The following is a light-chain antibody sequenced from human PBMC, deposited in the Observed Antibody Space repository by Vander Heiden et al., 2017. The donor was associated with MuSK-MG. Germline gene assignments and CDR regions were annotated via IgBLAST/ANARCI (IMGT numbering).Light chain of an antibody. Sequence: DIQMTQSPSSLSASVGDRVTITCQASKDITNYLSWYQQKPGKPPKLLIFDAYKLDTGVPSRFSGSGSGTDFTFTISSLQSEDFATYYCQQYESLLTFGQGTRLDIK. J-gene: IGKJ5*01. CDR1: KDITNY. V-gene: IGKV1-33*01. CDR2: DAY. CDR3: QQYESLLT.